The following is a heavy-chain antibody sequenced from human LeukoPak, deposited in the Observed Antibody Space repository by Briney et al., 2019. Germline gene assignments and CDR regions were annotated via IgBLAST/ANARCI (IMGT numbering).Heavy chain of an antibody. D-gene: IGHD4-17*01. Sequence: GGSLRLSCAASGFTFSSYAMSWVRQAPGKGLEWVSAISGSGGSTYYADSVKGRFTISRDNAKNSLYLQMNSLRAEDTAVYYCARAPLDDYGDYGYDYFDYWGQGTLVTVSS. V-gene: IGHV3-23*01. CDR3: ARAPLDDYGDYGYDYFDY. CDR2: ISGSGGST. CDR1: GFTFSSYA. J-gene: IGHJ4*02.